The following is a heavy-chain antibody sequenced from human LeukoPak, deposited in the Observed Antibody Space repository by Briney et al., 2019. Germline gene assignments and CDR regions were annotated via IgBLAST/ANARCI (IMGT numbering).Heavy chain of an antibody. V-gene: IGHV3-64*02. J-gene: IGHJ4*02. D-gene: IGHD3-22*01. CDR2: ISSNGGTT. CDR1: GFTFRNYA. CDR3: ARVASSGYGVDY. Sequence: PGGSLRLSCAASGFTFRNYAMHWVRQAPGKGLEYVSAISSNGGTTYYADSVKGRFTISRDNSKNTLYIQMGSLRAEDMAVFYCARVASSGYGVDYWGQGTLVTVSS.